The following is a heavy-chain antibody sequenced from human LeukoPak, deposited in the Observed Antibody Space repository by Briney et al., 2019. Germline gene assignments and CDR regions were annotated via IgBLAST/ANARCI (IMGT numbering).Heavy chain of an antibody. Sequence: GGSLRLSCGVSGFTFVPHAMNWVRQAPGKGLEWISFINHGGSIVYYADSVKGRFATSRDNAKNSLYLQMNSLRAEDTAVYYCARRGYSYGYFDYWGQGTLVTVSS. V-gene: IGHV3-48*04. J-gene: IGHJ4*02. D-gene: IGHD5-18*01. CDR3: ARRGYSYGYFDY. CDR1: GFTFVPHA. CDR2: INHGGSIV.